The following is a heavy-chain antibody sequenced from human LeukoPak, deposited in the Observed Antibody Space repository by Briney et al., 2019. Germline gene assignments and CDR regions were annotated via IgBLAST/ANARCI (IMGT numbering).Heavy chain of an antibody. Sequence: GGSLRLSCAASGFTFSSYSMNWVRQAPGKGLEWVSYISSSSSSIYYADSVKGRFTISRDNAKNSLYLQMNSLRAEDTAVYYCARETYYYDSSGYFDNWGQGTLVTVSS. J-gene: IGHJ4*02. CDR2: ISSSSSSI. CDR1: GFTFSSYS. V-gene: IGHV3-48*01. D-gene: IGHD3-22*01. CDR3: ARETYYYDSSGYFDN.